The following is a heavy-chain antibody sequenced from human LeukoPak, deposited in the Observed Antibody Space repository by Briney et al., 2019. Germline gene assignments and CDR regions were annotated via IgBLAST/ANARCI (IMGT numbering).Heavy chain of an antibody. CDR1: GFTFSIYE. D-gene: IGHD3-10*01. CDR2: ISSSSNYI. CDR3: AREPYVSGSYYNY. V-gene: IGHV3-21*01. J-gene: IGHJ4*02. Sequence: PGGSLRLSCATSGFTFSIYEMNWVRQAPGKGLEWVSSISSSSNYIYYADSVKGRFTISRDNAKNSLYLQMNSLRAEDTAVYYCAREPYVSGSYYNYWGQGTLVTVSS.